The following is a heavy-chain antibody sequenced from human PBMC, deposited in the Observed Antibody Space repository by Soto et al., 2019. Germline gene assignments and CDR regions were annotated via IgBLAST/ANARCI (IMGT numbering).Heavy chain of an antibody. V-gene: IGHV3-48*01. D-gene: IGHD3-22*01. CDR3: ARGAYYYDSSGLSY. CDR2: ISSSSSTI. Sequence: EVQLVESGGGLVQPGGSLRLSCAASGFTFSSYSMNWVRQAPGKGLEWVSYISSSSSTIYYADSVKGRFTISRDNAKNSLYMPMNSLRAEDTAVYYCARGAYYYDSSGLSYWGQGTLVTVSS. CDR1: GFTFSSYS. J-gene: IGHJ4*02.